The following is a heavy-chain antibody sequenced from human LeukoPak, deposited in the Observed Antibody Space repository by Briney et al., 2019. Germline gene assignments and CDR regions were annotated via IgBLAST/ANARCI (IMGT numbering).Heavy chain of an antibody. Sequence: SSETLSLTCTVSGGSISSRPYYWGWVRQPPGKGLEWIGTISYSGTTYYSPSLKSRVTISLDTSKNQFSLKLSSVTAADTAIYYCARDFSSSSTVYYYYYMDVWGKGTTVTVSS. D-gene: IGHD6-6*01. CDR3: ARDFSSSSTVYYYYYMDV. J-gene: IGHJ6*03. CDR1: GGSISSRPYY. CDR2: ISYSGTT. V-gene: IGHV4-39*07.